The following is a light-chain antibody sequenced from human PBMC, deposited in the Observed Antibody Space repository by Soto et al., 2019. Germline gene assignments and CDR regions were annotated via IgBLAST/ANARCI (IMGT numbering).Light chain of an antibody. Sequence: SALTQPASVSGSPGQSITISCTGTSSAVGGYNYVSWYQQHPGKAPKLMIYEVSNRPSGVSNRFSGSKSGNTASLTISGLQAEDEADYYFSSYTSSSTLVFGGGTKVTVL. CDR3: SSYTSSSTLV. V-gene: IGLV2-14*01. CDR2: EVS. J-gene: IGLJ2*01. CDR1: SSAVGGYNY.